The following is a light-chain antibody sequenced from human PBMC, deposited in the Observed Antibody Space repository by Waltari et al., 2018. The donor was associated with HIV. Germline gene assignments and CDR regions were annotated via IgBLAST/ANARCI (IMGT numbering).Light chain of an antibody. J-gene: IGKJ2*01. CDR3: QQYNSHSYT. V-gene: IGKV1-5*03. CDR2: KTS. CDR1: QIINNW. Sequence: DVQMTQSPSTLSASVGERVALTCRASQIINNWLAWYQQKPGRPPKLIIYKTSNLESGVPARFIGSGSGAEFTLTIDGLQPDDFATYFCQQYNSHSYTFGQGTRLDI.